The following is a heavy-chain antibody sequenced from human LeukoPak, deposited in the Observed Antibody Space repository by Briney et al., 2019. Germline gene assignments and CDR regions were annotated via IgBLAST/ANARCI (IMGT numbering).Heavy chain of an antibody. CDR3: AREGNGLLSKDFDY. CDR2: IGPHSSAT. CDR1: GFTFTDYY. V-gene: IGHV1-2*02. D-gene: IGHD2/OR15-2a*01. Sequence: ASVKVSCKSSGFTFTDYYIHWVRQAPGQGLEWVGYIGPHSSATSSPQEFQGRVTMTRDTSMSTAYMEPTRLTSDDTAVYYCAREGNGLLSKDFDYWGQGTLVTVSS. J-gene: IGHJ4*02.